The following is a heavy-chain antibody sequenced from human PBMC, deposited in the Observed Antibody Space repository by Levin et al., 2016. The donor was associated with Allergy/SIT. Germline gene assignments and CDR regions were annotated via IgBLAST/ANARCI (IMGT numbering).Heavy chain of an antibody. CDR3: AREGTTRSFDL. D-gene: IGHD1-1*01. CDR1: GFPFSRHS. CDR2: ISANTYYV. J-gene: IGHJ4*02. V-gene: IGHV3-21*06. Sequence: GESLKISCAASGFPFSRHSMSWVRQAPGQGLEWLSSISANTYYVYYGESVRGRFTVSRDNAKSSLFLQMNSLRAEDTAVYYCAREGTTRSFDLWGQGVQVTVSS.